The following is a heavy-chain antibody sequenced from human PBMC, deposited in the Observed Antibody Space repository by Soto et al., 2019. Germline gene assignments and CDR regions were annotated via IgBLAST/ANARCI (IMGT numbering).Heavy chain of an antibody. J-gene: IGHJ4*02. D-gene: IGHD2-2*01. CDR2: ISGSGGST. Sequence: EVQLLESGGGLEQPGGSLRLSCAASGFTFSSYAMSWVRQAPGKGLEWVSAISGSGGSTYYADSVKGRFTISRDNSKNTLYLQMNSLRAEYTAVYYCTKDLPDIVVVPAAMNGYWGQGTLVTVSS. CDR1: GFTFSSYA. CDR3: TKDLPDIVVVPAAMNGY. V-gene: IGHV3-23*01.